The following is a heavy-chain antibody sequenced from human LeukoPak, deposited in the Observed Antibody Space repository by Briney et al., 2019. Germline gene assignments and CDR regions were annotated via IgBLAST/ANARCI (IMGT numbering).Heavy chain of an antibody. V-gene: IGHV1-46*02. CDR2: IIPSGVGT. Sequence: GASVKVSCKASGYTFNSQHIHWVRQAPGQGVEWMGIIIPSGVGTNYAQKFQGRVTMTRDTSTSTVYLEMNSLRSDDTAVYYCARGCIPGGCSASWGRGTLVIVSS. J-gene: IGHJ5*02. D-gene: IGHD6-13*01. CDR1: GYTFNSQH. CDR3: ARGCIPGGCSAS.